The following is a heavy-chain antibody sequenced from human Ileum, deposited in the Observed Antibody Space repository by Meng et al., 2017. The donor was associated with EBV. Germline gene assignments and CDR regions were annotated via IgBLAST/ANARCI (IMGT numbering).Heavy chain of an antibody. CDR1: GETFGSSG. Sequence: QVALAEAGAEGKKPGSSVKVSCKASGETFGSSGLNWVRQAPGQGLEWMGGIIPMFGSTTYAQKFQDRVKITADASSITVYMELNSLGFDDTATYYCVRDKAIGNDPWGSHVPGGNWGPGTLVTVSS. D-gene: IGHD3-16*01. CDR3: VRDKAIGNDPWGSHVPGGN. J-gene: IGHJ4*02. V-gene: IGHV1-69*01. CDR2: IIPMFGST.